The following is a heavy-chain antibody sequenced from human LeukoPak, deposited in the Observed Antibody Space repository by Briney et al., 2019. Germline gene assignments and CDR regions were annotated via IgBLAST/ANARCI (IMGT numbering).Heavy chain of an antibody. CDR3: ARESIAVAGAPFDY. CDR2: ISSGSTI. CDR1: GFTFSSYG. J-gene: IGHJ4*02. D-gene: IGHD6-19*01. V-gene: IGHV3-48*03. Sequence: GGSLRLSCAASGFTFSSYGMNWVRQAPGKGLEWVSYISSGSTIYDADSVKGRFTISRDNAKNSLYLQMNSLRAEDTAVYYCARESIAVAGAPFDYWGQGTLVTVSS.